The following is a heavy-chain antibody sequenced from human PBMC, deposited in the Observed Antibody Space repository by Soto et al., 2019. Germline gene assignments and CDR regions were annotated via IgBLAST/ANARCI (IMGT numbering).Heavy chain of an antibody. CDR1: GDTFTSYG. CDR2: ISAYNGNI. Sequence: ASVKASCKASGDTFTSYGISCVRQAPKQGLEWMGWISAYNGNINYAQKLQGRVTMTTDTSTSTAYMELRSLRSDDTAVYYCARAANILTGYSNWFDPWGQGTLVTVSS. CDR3: ARAANILTGYSNWFDP. V-gene: IGHV1-18*01. D-gene: IGHD3-9*01. J-gene: IGHJ5*02.